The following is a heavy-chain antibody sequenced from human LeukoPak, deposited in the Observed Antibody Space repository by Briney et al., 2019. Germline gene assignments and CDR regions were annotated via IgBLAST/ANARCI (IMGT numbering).Heavy chain of an antibody. CDR1: GGSISSYY. CDR2: IYYSGST. CDR3: ARKRITIFGVVRTRGAFDI. Sequence: SETLPLTCTVSGGSISSYYWSWIRQPPGKELEWIGYIYYSGSTNYNPSLKSRVTISVDTSKNQFSLKLSSVTAADTAVYYCARKRITIFGVVRTRGAFDIWGQGTMVTVSS. D-gene: IGHD3-3*01. V-gene: IGHV4-59*01. J-gene: IGHJ3*02.